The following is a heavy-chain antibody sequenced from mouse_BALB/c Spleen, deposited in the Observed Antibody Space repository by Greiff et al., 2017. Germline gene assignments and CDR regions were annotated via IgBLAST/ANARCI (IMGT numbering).Heavy chain of an antibody. D-gene: IGHD1-1*01. CDR2: ISYSGST. V-gene: IGHV3-2*02. Sequence: EVMLVESGPGLVKPSQSLSLTCTVTGYSITSDYAWNWIRQFPGNKLEWMGYISYSGSTSYNPSLKSRISITRDTSKNQFFLQLNSVTTEDTATYYCARGDYYGSFAYWGQGTLVTVSA. J-gene: IGHJ3*01. CDR1: GYSITSDYA. CDR3: ARGDYYGSFAY.